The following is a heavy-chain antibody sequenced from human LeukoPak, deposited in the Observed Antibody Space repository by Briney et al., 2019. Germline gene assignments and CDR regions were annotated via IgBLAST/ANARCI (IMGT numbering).Heavy chain of an antibody. CDR2: ISGSGGST. D-gene: IGHD3-22*01. J-gene: IGHJ4*02. CDR1: GFTFSSYG. CDR3: AKPQYYYDSSGYSGFDY. V-gene: IGHV3-23*01. Sequence: GGSLRLSCAASGFTFSSYGMSWVRQAPGKGLEWVSAISGSGGSTYYADSVKGRFTISRDNSKNTLYLQMNSLRAEDTAVYYCAKPQYYYDSSGYSGFDYWGQGTLVTVSS.